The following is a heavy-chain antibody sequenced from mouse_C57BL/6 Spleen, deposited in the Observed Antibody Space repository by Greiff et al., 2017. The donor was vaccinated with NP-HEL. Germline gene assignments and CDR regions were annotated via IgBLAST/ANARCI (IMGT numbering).Heavy chain of an antibody. CDR2: ISNGGGST. D-gene: IGHD4-1*01. V-gene: IGHV5-12*01. Sequence: EVKLMESGGGLVQPGGSLKLSCAASGFTFSDYYMYWVRQTPEKRLEWVAYISNGGGSTYYPDTVKGRFTISRDNAKNTLYLQMSRLKSEDTAMYYCARHDWDDAMDYWGRGTSVTVSS. CDR3: ARHDWDDAMDY. CDR1: GFTFSDYY. J-gene: IGHJ4*01.